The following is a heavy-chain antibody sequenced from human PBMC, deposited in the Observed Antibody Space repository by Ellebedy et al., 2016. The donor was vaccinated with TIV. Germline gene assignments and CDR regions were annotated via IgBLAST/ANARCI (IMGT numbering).Heavy chain of an antibody. CDR2: ISYDGSNK. D-gene: IGHD2-2*01. J-gene: IGHJ4*02. CDR3: ANGGRYCSSTSCQRIDY. CDR1: GFTFSSYG. V-gene: IGHV3-30*18. Sequence: GGSLRLXCAASGFTFSSYGMHWVRQAPGKGLEWVAVISYDGSNKYYADSVKGRFTISRDNSKNTLYLQMNSLRAEDTAVYYCANGGRYCSSTSCQRIDYWGQGTLVTVSS.